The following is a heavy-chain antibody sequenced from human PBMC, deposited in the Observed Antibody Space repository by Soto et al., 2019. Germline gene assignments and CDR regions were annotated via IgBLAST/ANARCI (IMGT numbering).Heavy chain of an antibody. CDR1: GYTFTSYY. Sequence: QVQLVQSGAEVKKPGASVKVSCKASGYTFTSYYMHWVRQAPGQGLEWMEIINPSGGSTSYAQKFPGRVTMTRDTSTSTVYMELSSLRSEDTAVYYCARVSPGSSSSGWFDPWGQGTLVTVSS. V-gene: IGHV1-46*03. CDR2: INPSGGST. CDR3: ARVSPGSSSSGWFDP. D-gene: IGHD6-6*01. J-gene: IGHJ5*02.